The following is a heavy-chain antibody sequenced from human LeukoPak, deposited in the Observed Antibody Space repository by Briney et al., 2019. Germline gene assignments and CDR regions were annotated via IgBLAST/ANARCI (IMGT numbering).Heavy chain of an antibody. CDR1: GFTFSSYA. V-gene: IGHV3-23*01. D-gene: IGHD4-23*01. Sequence: GGSLRLSCAASGFTFSSYAMSWVRQTPGKGLEWVSAISGSGGGTYYADSVRGRFILSRDNSKNTLSLQMYSLRAEDTAVYYCVKGNYGDKNDHWGQGSLVTVSS. J-gene: IGHJ4*02. CDR2: ISGSGGGT. CDR3: VKGNYGDKNDH.